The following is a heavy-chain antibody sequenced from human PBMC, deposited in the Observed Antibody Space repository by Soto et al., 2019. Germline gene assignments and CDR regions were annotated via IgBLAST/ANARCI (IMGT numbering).Heavy chain of an antibody. CDR2: IKQDGSEK. CDR1: GFTFSSYW. CDR3: ARGDFWSGYDAFDI. Sequence: GGSLRLSCAASGFTFSSYWMSWVRQAPGKGLEWVANIKQDGSEKYYVDSVKGRFTISRDNAKNSLYLQMNSPRAEDTAVYYCARGDFWSGYDAFDIWGQGTMVTVSS. J-gene: IGHJ3*02. D-gene: IGHD3-3*01. V-gene: IGHV3-7*04.